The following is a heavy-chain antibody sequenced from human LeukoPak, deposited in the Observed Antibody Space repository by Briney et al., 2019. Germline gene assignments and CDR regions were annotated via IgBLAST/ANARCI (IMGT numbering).Heavy chain of an antibody. Sequence: ASVRVSCKASGYAFTNYGISWVRQAPGQGLEWMGWISAYSGNTNYAQNLQGRVTMTTDTSTSTAYMELRSLRSDDTAVYYCARAPDDYDFWSGPFDYWGRGTLVTVSS. CDR2: ISAYSGNT. CDR3: ARAPDDYDFWSGPFDY. V-gene: IGHV1-18*01. CDR1: GYAFTNYG. J-gene: IGHJ4*02. D-gene: IGHD3-3*01.